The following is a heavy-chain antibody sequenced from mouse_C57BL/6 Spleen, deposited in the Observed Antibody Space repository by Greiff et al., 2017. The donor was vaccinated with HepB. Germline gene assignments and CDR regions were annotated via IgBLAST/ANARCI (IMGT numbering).Heavy chain of an antibody. V-gene: IGHV5-4*01. CDR2: ISDGGSYT. CDR1: GFTFSSYA. Sequence: EVKLVESGGGLVKPGGSLKLSCAAPGFTFSSYAMSWVRQTPEKRLEWVATISDGGSYTYYPDNVKGRFTISRDNAKNNLYLQMSHLKSEDTAMYYCARDKNYGTHFDYWGQGTTLTVSS. J-gene: IGHJ2*01. CDR3: ARDKNYGTHFDY. D-gene: IGHD1-1*01.